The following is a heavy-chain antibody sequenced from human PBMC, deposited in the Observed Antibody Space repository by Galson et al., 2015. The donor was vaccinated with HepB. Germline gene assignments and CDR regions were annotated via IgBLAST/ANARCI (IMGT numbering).Heavy chain of an antibody. D-gene: IGHD3-16*01. CDR3: ARDGAMGV. CDR1: GFTLSYYS. V-gene: IGHV3-21*01. CDR2: ITTSIGSYI. J-gene: IGHJ4*02. Sequence: SLRLSCAASGFTLSYYSMNWVRQAPGKGLEWLSSITTSIGSYIYYADSVKGRFTISRDHAKNSLYLQMNSLRAEDTAVYYRARDGAMGVWGQGTLVTVSS.